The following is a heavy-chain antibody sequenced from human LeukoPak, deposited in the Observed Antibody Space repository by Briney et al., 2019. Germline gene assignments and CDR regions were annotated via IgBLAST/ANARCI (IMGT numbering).Heavy chain of an antibody. V-gene: IGHV4-39*01. CDR1: GGSISSSSYY. CDR2: LYYSGST. J-gene: IGHJ4*02. D-gene: IGHD3-22*01. Sequence: SETLSLTCTVSGGSISSSSYYWGWIRQPPGKGLEWIGSLYYSGSTYYNPSLKSRVTISVDTSKNQFPLNLSSVTAADTAVYYCARLYYDSSGFYQICYFDYWGQGTLVTVSS. CDR3: ARLYYDSSGFYQICYFDY.